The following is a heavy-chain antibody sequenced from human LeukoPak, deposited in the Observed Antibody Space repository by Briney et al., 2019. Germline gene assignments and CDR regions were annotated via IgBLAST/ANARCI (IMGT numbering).Heavy chain of an antibody. J-gene: IGHJ2*01. CDR2: IYYSGST. CDR3: ARVTTGYSSSWYFRESTGLWYFDL. D-gene: IGHD6-13*01. Sequence: SETLSLTCTVAGGSISSYYWSWIRQPPGKGLEWIGYIYYSGSTNYNPSLKSRVTISVDTSKNQFSLKLSSVTAADTAVYYCARVTTGYSSSWYFRESTGLWYFDLWGRGTLVTVSS. CDR1: GGSISSYY. V-gene: IGHV4-59*08.